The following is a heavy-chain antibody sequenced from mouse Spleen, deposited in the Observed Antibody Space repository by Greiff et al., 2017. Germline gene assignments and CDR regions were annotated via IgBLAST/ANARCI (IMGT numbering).Heavy chain of an antibody. Sequence: QVQLQQPGAELVRPGSSVKLSCKASGYTFTSYWMDWVKQRPGQGLEWIGNIYPSDSETHYNQKFKDKATLTVDKSSSTAYMQLSSLTSEDSAVYYCAREDSSGYYFDYWGQGTTLTVSS. CDR2: IYPSDSET. CDR1: GYTFTSYW. V-gene: IGHV1-61*01. D-gene: IGHD3-2*01. CDR3: AREDSSGYYFDY. J-gene: IGHJ2*01.